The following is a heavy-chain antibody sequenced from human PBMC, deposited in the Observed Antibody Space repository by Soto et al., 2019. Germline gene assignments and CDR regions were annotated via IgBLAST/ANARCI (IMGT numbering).Heavy chain of an antibody. CDR1: GFTFSNYG. D-gene: IGHD3-10*01. V-gene: IGHV3-33*01. Sequence: QVQLVESGGGVVQPGRSLRLSCAASGFTFSNYGMHWVRQAPGKGLEWVAVILNDGSNRYHADSAKDQFTISRDNSKNMLYLQMNSLRAEDTAVYYCARDDEYSGNGMDVWGQGTTVTVS. CDR3: ARDDEYSGNGMDV. CDR2: ILNDGSNR. J-gene: IGHJ6*02.